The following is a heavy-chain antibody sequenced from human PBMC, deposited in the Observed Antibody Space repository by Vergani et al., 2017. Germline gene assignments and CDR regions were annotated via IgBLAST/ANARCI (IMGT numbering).Heavy chain of an antibody. D-gene: IGHD4-17*01. Sequence: QVQLQESGPGLVKPSQTLSLTCTVSGGSISSGSYYWSWIRQPAGKGLEWIGRIYTSGSTNYNPSLKSRVTITVDTSKNQFSLKLSSVTAADTAVYYCASDSDYASYYDYYGMDVWGQGTTVTVSS. CDR1: GGSISSGSYY. V-gene: IGHV4-61*02. CDR3: ASDSDYASYYDYYGMDV. CDR2: IYTSGST. J-gene: IGHJ6*02.